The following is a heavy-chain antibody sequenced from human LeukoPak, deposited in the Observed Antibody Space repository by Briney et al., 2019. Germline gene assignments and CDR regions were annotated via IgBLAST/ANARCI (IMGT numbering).Heavy chain of an antibody. CDR2: INPSGGST. D-gene: IGHD6-13*01. Sequence: VASVKVSRKASGYTFTSYYMHWVRQAPGQGLEWMGIINPSGGSTSYAQKFQGRVTMTRDTSTSTVYMELSSLRSEDTAVYYCARKECIAAAGKDYFDYWGQGTLVTVSS. CDR3: ARKECIAAAGKDYFDY. CDR1: GYTFTSYY. J-gene: IGHJ4*02. V-gene: IGHV1-46*01.